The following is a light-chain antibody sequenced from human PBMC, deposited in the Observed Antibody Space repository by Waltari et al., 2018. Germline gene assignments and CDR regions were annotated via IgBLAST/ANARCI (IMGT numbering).Light chain of an antibody. CDR1: EGISSW. V-gene: IGKV1-5*03. J-gene: IGKJ1*01. Sequence: DLQMTQPPSTLSASVGDRVTITCRASEGISSWLAWYQQKPGKAPNLLIYKASRLESGVPSRFSSSGSGTEFTLTISNLQPEDFATYYCQQFNSYPWTFGQGTKVDIK. CDR3: QQFNSYPWT. CDR2: KAS.